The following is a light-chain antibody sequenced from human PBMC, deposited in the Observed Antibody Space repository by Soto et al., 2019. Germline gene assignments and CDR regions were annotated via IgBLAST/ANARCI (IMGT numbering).Light chain of an antibody. CDR3: CSYAGSSTDV. CDR1: SSDVGSYNL. V-gene: IGLV2-23*01. J-gene: IGLJ1*01. CDR2: EGS. Sequence: SVLTQPASVSGSPGQSITISCTGTSSDVGSYNLVSWYQQHPGKAPKLMIYEGSKRPSGVSNRFSGSKSGNTASLTISGLQAEDEADYYCCSYAGSSTDVFGTGTKVTVL.